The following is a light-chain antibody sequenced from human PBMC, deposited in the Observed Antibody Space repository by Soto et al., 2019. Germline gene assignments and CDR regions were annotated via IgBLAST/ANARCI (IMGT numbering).Light chain of an antibody. Sequence: QSVLTQPASVSGSPGQSIAISCTGTSSDIGHYDYVSWYQQHPGKAPKLMIYHVTYRPSGVSNRYPGSKSGNSASLTISGLQADDEADYYCCSLTTSHTYVFGSGTKVTVL. J-gene: IGLJ1*01. CDR1: SSDIGHYDY. CDR3: CSLTTSHTYV. CDR2: HVT. V-gene: IGLV2-14*03.